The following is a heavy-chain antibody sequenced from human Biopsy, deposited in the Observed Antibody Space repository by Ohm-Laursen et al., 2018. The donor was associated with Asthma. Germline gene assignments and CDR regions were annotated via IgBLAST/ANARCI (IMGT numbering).Heavy chain of an antibody. V-gene: IGHV3-33*08. CDR1: GFTFSSYA. Sequence: SLRLSCAASGFTFSSYAMHWVRQAPGKGLEWVAVIWYDGSNKYYADSVKGRFTISRDNSKNTLYLQMNSLRAEDTAVYYCARDFYDSSGYLHFDYWGQGTLVSVSS. D-gene: IGHD3-22*01. J-gene: IGHJ4*02. CDR3: ARDFYDSSGYLHFDY. CDR2: IWYDGSNK.